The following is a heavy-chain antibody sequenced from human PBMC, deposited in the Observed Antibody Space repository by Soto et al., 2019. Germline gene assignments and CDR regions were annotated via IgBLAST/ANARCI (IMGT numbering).Heavy chain of an antibody. CDR3: ARVLVGHEEYFQH. CDR2: IKQDGSEK. CDR1: GFTFSSYW. Sequence: EVQLVESGGGLVQPGGSLRLSCAASGFTFSSYWMSWVRQAPGKGLEWVANIKQDGSEKYYVDSVKGRFTISRDNAKNSLYLQMNSLRAEDTAVYYCARVLVGHEEYFQHWGQGTLVTVSS. J-gene: IGHJ1*01. V-gene: IGHV3-7*01. D-gene: IGHD2-15*01.